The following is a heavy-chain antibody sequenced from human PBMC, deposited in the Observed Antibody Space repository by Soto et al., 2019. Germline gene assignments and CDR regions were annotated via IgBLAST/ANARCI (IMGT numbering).Heavy chain of an antibody. Sequence: EVQLLESGGGLVQPGGSLRLSCAASGFTFSNYAMNWVRQAPGKGLEWVSVISGSGGSTYYADSVKSRFTISRDNSKNTLYLQMNSLSAEDTAVYYFAKSATGTYFDYWGQGTLVTVSS. CDR1: GFTFSNYA. J-gene: IGHJ4*02. CDR2: ISGSGGST. D-gene: IGHD1-1*01. V-gene: IGHV3-23*01. CDR3: AKSATGTYFDY.